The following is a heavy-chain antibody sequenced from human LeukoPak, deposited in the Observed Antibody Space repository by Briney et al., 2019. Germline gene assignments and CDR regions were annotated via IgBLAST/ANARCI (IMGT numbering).Heavy chain of an antibody. D-gene: IGHD4-17*01. Sequence: PRGPLRLSSAAAGIMIDYYGMSGVRPPPGKGLEWVAGINWNGGRTGYADSVKGRFTISRDNAKNSLYLQMNSLRAEDTALYYCARDYDYGDYPGYWGQGTLVTVSS. CDR2: INWNGGRT. V-gene: IGHV3-20*03. CDR3: ARDYDYGDYPGY. J-gene: IGHJ4*02. CDR1: GIMIDYYG.